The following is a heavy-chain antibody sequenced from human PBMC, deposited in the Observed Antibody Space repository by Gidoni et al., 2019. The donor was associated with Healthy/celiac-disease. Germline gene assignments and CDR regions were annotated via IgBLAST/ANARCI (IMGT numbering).Heavy chain of an antibody. CDR3: ARDRGKGGRHHNWFDP. CDR1: GYTFTGYY. CDR2: INPNSGGT. J-gene: IGHJ5*02. Sequence: QVQLVQSGAEVKKPGASVKVSCKASGYTFTGYYMHWVRQAPGQGLEWMGWINPNSGGTNYAQKFQGRVTMTRDTSISTAYMELSRLRSDDTAVYYCARDRGKGGRHHNWFDPWGQGTLVTVSS. D-gene: IGHD2-15*01. V-gene: IGHV1-2*02.